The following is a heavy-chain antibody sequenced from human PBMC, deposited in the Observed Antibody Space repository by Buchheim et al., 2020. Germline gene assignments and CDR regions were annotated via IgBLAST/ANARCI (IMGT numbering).Heavy chain of an antibody. CDR1: GFTVNSDY. D-gene: IGHD3-3*01. Sequence: EVQLVESGGGLIQPGGSLRLSCAASGFTVNSDYMSWVRQAPGQGLEWVSILYGGGRTDYAESVKGRFIISRDNSKNTLYLQMNSLRVEDTAVYYCARGLPFHDFWSSYKKYYHGMDVWGQGTT. J-gene: IGHJ6*02. V-gene: IGHV3-53*01. CDR2: LYGGGRT. CDR3: ARGLPFHDFWSSYKKYYHGMDV.